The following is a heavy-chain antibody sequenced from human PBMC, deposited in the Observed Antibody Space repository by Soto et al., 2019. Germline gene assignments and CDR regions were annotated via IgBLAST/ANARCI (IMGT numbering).Heavy chain of an antibody. CDR2: ISSSSSYI. D-gene: IGHD3-10*01. V-gene: IGHV3-21*01. J-gene: IGHJ6*03. Sequence: EGQLVETGGGVFKPGGALRHSCAASGFSFSSYSTYWVCQGPGEGVEWVSSISSSSSYIYYADSVKGRFTISRDNAKNSLYLQMNSLRAEDTAVYYCARWNYYGGYYYMDVWGKGTTVTVSS. CDR3: ARWNYYGGYYYMDV. CDR1: GFSFSSYS.